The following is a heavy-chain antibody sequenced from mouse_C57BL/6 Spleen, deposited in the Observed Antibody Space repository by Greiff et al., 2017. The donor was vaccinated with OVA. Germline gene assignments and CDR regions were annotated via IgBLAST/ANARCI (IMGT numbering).Heavy chain of an antibody. CDR1: GYSFTGYY. CDR2: INPSTGGT. J-gene: IGHJ4*01. D-gene: IGHD1-2*01. V-gene: IGHV1-42*01. Sequence: EVQLQQSGPELVKPGASVKISCKASGYSFTGYYMNWVKQSPEKSLEWIGEINPSTGGTTYNQKFKAKATLTVDKSSSTAYMQLKSLTSEDSAVYYCARSYDGGYYAMDYWGQGTSVTVSS. CDR3: ARSYDGGYYAMDY.